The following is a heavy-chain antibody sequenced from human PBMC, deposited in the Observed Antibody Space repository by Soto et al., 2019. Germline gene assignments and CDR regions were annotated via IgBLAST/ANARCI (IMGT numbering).Heavy chain of an antibody. CDR1: GFTFGSYS. Sequence: PGGSLRLSCAASGFTFGSYSMNWVRQAPGKGLEWASYIYTSGSTIYYADSVKGRFTISRDNAKNSLYLQMNSLRDEDTAVYYCARGYYGMDVWGQGTTVTVSS. V-gene: IGHV3-48*02. J-gene: IGHJ6*02. CDR3: ARGYYGMDV. CDR2: IYTSGSTI.